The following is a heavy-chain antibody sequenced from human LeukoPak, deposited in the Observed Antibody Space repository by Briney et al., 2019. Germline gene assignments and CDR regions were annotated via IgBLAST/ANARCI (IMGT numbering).Heavy chain of an antibody. Sequence: SETLSLTGTVSGGSISSYYWSWIRQPPGKGLEWIGYIYYSGSTNYNPSLKSRVTISVDTSKNQFSLKLSSVTAADTAVYYCARTSGDWLSWAWIGVDVWGQGTTVTVSS. CDR3: ARTSGDWLSWAWIGVDV. CDR1: GGSISSYY. V-gene: IGHV4-59*01. D-gene: IGHD3-9*01. CDR2: IYYSGST. J-gene: IGHJ6*02.